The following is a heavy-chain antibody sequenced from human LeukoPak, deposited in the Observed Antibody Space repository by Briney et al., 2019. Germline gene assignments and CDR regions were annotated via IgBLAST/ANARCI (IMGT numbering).Heavy chain of an antibody. J-gene: IGHJ4*02. CDR3: ARRYMVRGVFAFDY. CDR1: GFTFSNYS. D-gene: IGHD3-10*01. V-gene: IGHV3-48*01. CDR2: ISSSSSTI. Sequence: GGSLRLSCAAPGFTFSNYSMNWVRQAPGKGLEWVSYISSSSSTIYYADSVKGRFTISRDNAKNSLYLQMNSLRAEDTAVYYCARRYMVRGVFAFDYWGQGTLVTVSS.